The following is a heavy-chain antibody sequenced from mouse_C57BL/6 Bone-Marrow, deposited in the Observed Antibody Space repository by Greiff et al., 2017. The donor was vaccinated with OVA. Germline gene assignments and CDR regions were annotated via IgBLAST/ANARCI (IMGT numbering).Heavy chain of an antibody. D-gene: IGHD1-1*01. CDR3: ARDLFITPVVALDY. V-gene: IGHV1-81*01. Sequence: VQLQESGAELARPGASVKLSCKASGYTFTSYGISWVKQRTGQGLEWIGEIYPRSGNTYYNEKFKGKATLTADKSSSTAYMELRSLTSEDSAVYFCARDLFITPVVALDYWGQGTTLTVSS. J-gene: IGHJ2*01. CDR2: IYPRSGNT. CDR1: GYTFTSYG.